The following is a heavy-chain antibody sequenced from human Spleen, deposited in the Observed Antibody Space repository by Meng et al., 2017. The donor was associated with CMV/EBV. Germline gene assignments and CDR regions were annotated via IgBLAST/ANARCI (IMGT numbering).Heavy chain of an antibody. V-gene: IGHV3-43*01. Sequence: GGSLRLSCTASGFTFDDYTMHWVRQAPGKGLEWVSLISWDGGSTYYADSVKGRFTISRDNSKNSLYLQMNSLRTEDTALYYCAKDRPKGDGYNSWYFDYWGQGTLVTVSS. CDR2: ISWDGGST. D-gene: IGHD5-24*01. CDR1: GFTFDDYT. CDR3: AKDRPKGDGYNSWYFDY. J-gene: IGHJ4*02.